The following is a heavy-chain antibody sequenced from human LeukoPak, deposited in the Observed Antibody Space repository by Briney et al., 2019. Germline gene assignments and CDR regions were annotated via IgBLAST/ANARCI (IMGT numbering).Heavy chain of an antibody. D-gene: IGHD6-13*01. Sequence: GGSLRLSCAASGFTFSSYAMHWVRQAPGKGLEWVAVISYDGSNKYYADSVKGRFTISRDNSKNTLYLQMNSLRAEDTAVYYCAKVEYSSSSYYFDYWGQGTLVTVSS. CDR1: GFTFSSYA. J-gene: IGHJ4*02. V-gene: IGHV3-30-3*01. CDR3: AKVEYSSSSYYFDY. CDR2: ISYDGSNK.